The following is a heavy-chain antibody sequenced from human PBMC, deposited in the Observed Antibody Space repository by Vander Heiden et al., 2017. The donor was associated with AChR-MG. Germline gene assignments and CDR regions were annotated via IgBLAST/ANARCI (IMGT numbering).Heavy chain of an antibody. CDR2: ISAYNGNT. Sequence: QVQLVQSGAEVKKPGASVKVSCTASGYTFTSYGISWVRQAPGQGLEWMGWISAYNGNTNYAQKLQGRVTMTTDTSTSTAYMELRSLRSDDTAVYYCARVVLFRDYRYYFDYWGQGTLVTVSS. CDR1: GYTFTSYG. CDR3: ARVVLFRDYRYYFDY. J-gene: IGHJ4*02. V-gene: IGHV1-18*01. D-gene: IGHD2-15*01.